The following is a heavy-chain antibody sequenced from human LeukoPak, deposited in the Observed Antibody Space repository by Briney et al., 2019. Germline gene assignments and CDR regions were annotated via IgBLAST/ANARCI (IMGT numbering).Heavy chain of an antibody. CDR1: GFTFDDHA. D-gene: IGHD6-19*01. CDR2: ISWNSGSI. CDR3: AKTGIAVAGYYFDY. Sequence: SGGSLRLSCAASGFTFDDHAMHWVRHAPGKGLEWVSGISWNSGSIGYADSVKGRFTISRDNAKNSLYLQMNSLRAEDTALYYCAKTGIAVAGYYFDYWGQGTLVTVSS. V-gene: IGHV3-9*01. J-gene: IGHJ4*02.